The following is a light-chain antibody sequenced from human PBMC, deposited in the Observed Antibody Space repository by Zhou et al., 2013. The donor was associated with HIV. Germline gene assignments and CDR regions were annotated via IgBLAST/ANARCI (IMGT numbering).Light chain of an antibody. CDR2: AAS. CDR1: QSISRN. V-gene: IGKV1-39*01. Sequence: DIQMTQSPSSLSASVGDRVTITCRASQSISRNLNWYQQKPGKAPKFLIYAASSLQSGVPSRFSGSGSGTDFTLTISSLQPEDVATYYCQKYDSAPPWTFGQGTKVDIK. J-gene: IGKJ1*01. CDR3: QKYDSAPPWT.